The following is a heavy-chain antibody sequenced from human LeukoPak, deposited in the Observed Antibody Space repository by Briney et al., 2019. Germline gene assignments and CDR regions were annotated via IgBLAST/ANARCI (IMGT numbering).Heavy chain of an antibody. Sequence: VSCKTSGYAFSIYVINWVRQAPRQGLVWMVWINPKSGGADYSQKFPSRVTMPRDSTTTPDYMELSSLRSEHTPVYYCAPGGGYDGKYYFESWGQGSLVTVS. J-gene: IGHJ4*02. CDR3: APGGGYDGKYYFES. CDR1: GYAFSIYV. V-gene: IGHV1-8*02. D-gene: IGHD5-12*01. CDR2: INPKSGGA.